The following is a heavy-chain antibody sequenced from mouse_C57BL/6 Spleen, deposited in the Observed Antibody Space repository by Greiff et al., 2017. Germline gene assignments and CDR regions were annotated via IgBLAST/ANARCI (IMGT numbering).Heavy chain of an antibody. V-gene: IGHV14-2*01. CDR1: GFNIKDYY. Sequence: EVQRVESGAELVKPGASVKLSCTASGFNIKDYYMHWVKQRTEQGLEWIGRIDPEDGETKYAPKFQGKATITADTSSNTAYLQLSSLTSEDTAVYYCAVYDRFAWFAYWGQGTLVTVSA. D-gene: IGHD2-3*01. J-gene: IGHJ3*01. CDR2: IDPEDGET. CDR3: AVYDRFAWFAY.